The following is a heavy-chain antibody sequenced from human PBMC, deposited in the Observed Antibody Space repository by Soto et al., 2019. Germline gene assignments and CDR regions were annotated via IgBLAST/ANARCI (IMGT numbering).Heavy chain of an antibody. CDR3: AKVLTWDSSSWYYFDY. Sequence: GGSLRLSCAASGFTFSSYAMSWVRQAPGKGLEWVSAISGSGGSTYYADSVKGRFTISRDNSKNTLYLQMNSLRAEDTAVYYCAKVLTWDSSSWYYFDYWGQGTLVTVSS. CDR2: ISGSGGST. J-gene: IGHJ4*02. CDR1: GFTFSSYA. D-gene: IGHD6-13*01. V-gene: IGHV3-23*01.